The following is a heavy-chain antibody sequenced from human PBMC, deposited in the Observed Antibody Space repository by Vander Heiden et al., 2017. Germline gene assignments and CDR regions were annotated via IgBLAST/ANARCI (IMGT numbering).Heavy chain of an antibody. J-gene: IGHJ6*02. CDR1: GGSFSGYY. CDR2: INHSGST. CDR3: ARAPRYYDFWSGYFPGDGMDV. V-gene: IGHV4-34*01. Sequence: QVQLQQWGAGLLKPSETLSLTCAVYGGSFSGYYWSLIRQPPGKGLGWIGEINHSGSTNYNPSLKSRVTISVDTSKNQFSLKLSSVTAADTAVYYCARAPRYYDFWSGYFPGDGMDVWGQGTTVTVSS. D-gene: IGHD3-3*01.